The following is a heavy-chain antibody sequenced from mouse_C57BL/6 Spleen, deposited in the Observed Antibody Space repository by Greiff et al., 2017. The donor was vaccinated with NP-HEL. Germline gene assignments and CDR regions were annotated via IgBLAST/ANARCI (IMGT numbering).Heavy chain of an antibody. CDR1: GYTFTDYE. J-gene: IGHJ2*01. V-gene: IGHV1-15*01. D-gene: IGHD1-1*01. CDR3: SYYGSSYGNYFDY. CDR2: IDPETGGT. Sequence: VQLQQSGAELVRPGASVTLSCKASGYTFTDYEMHWVKQTPVHGLEWIGAIDPETGGTAYNQKFKGKAILTADKSSSTAYMELRSLTSEDSAVYYCSYYGSSYGNYFDYWGQGTTLTVSS.